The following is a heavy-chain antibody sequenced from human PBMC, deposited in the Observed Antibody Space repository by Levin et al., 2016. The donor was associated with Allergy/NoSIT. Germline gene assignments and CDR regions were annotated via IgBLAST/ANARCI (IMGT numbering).Heavy chain of an antibody. CDR1: GFTFSSYS. CDR2: ISSSSSTI. CDR3: ARDRCTNGVCYRDFDY. D-gene: IGHD2-8*01. J-gene: IGHJ4*02. Sequence: GGSLRLSCAASGFTFSSYSMNWVRQAPGKGLEWVSYISSSSSTIYYADSVKGRFTISRDNAKNSLYLQMNSLRDEDTAVYYCARDRCTNGVCYRDFDYWGQGTLVTVSS. V-gene: IGHV3-48*02.